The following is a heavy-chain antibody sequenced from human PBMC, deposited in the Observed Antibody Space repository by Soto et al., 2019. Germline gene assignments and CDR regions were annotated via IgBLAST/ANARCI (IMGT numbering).Heavy chain of an antibody. V-gene: IGHV1-3*01. CDR2: INGGNGYT. Sequence: GYSFITYTMHWVRQAPGRRLEWMGWINGGNGYTRSAQTFQGRVTFTRDTSANTAYMELSSLRSEDTAVYYCARNRDGFINRPYWFFDLWGRGTLVTVS. J-gene: IGHJ2*01. CDR3: ARNRDGFINRPYWFFDL. CDR1: GYSFITYT. D-gene: IGHD5-12*01.